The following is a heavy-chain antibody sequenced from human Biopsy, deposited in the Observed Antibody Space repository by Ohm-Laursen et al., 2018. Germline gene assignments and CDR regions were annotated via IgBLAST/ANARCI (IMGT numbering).Heavy chain of an antibody. D-gene: IGHD6-19*01. Sequence: SDTLSLTCAVYGGSFSGYYWSWIRQPPGKGLEWIGFISNSGNTNYNPPLKSRVTISVDTSKNQFSLKLSSVTAADTAVYYCARGRLRAVARFDYWGQGTLVTVSS. J-gene: IGHJ4*02. CDR2: ISNSGNT. CDR1: GGSFSGYY. CDR3: ARGRLRAVARFDY. V-gene: IGHV4-34*01.